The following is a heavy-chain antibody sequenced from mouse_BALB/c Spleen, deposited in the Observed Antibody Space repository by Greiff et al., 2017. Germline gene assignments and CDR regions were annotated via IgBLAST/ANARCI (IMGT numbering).Heavy chain of an antibody. V-gene: IGHV2-9*02. J-gene: IGHJ2*01. D-gene: IGHD2-10*02. CDR2: IWAGGST. CDR3: ARDPLEYGNYGDY. Sequence: VQLQQSGPGLVAPSQSLSITCTVSGFSLTSYGVHWVRQPPGKGLEWLGVIWAGGSTNYNSALMSRLSISKDNSKSQVFLKMNSLQTDDTAMYYCARDPLEYGNYGDYWGQGTTLTVSS. CDR1: GFSLTSYG.